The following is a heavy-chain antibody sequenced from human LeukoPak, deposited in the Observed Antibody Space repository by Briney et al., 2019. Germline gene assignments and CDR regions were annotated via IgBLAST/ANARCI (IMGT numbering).Heavy chain of an antibody. D-gene: IGHD6-19*01. V-gene: IGHV3-11*05. CDR1: GFTFGDYY. CDR3: ARVHSSGWYWFDP. Sequence: GGSLRLSCAASGFTFGDYYMSWIRQAPGKGLEWVSYISSSSSYTNYADSVKGRFTISRDNAKNSLYLQMNSLRAEDTAVYYCARVHSSGWYWFDPWGQGTLVTVSS. CDR2: ISSSSSYT. J-gene: IGHJ5*02.